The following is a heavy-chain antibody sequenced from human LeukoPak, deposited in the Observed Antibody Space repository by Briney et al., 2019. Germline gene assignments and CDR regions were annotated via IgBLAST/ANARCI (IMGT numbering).Heavy chain of an antibody. CDR3: AKRASGSGTSLYYFDY. J-gene: IGHJ4*02. CDR1: GFTFSSYW. Sequence: GGSLRLSCAASGFTFSSYWMQWVRQAPGKGLVWVSRIDGDGSSTNYADSVKGRFTISRDNAKNTLYLQMNSLRAEDTAVYYCAKRASGSGTSLYYFDYWGQGTLVTVSS. CDR2: IDGDGSST. V-gene: IGHV3-74*01. D-gene: IGHD3-10*01.